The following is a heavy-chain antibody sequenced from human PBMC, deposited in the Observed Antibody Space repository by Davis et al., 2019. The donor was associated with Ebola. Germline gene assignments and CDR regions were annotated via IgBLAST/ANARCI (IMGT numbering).Heavy chain of an antibody. V-gene: IGHV5-51*01. J-gene: IGHJ4*02. CDR2: IYPGDSYT. CDR1: GYGFSSYW. CDR3: ARVLGVGTNNFDY. Sequence: GESLKISCEASGYGFSSYWIGWVRQLPGKGPEWMGVIYPGDSYTRYSPSFQGQVTISVDKSVSTAYLKWSSRKASDTATYYCARVLGVGTNNFDYWGQGSRVTVSS. D-gene: IGHD3-10*01.